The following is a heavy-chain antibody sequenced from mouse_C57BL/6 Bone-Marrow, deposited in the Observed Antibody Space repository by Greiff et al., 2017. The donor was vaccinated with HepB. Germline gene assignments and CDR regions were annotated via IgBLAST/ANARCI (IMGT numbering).Heavy chain of an antibody. D-gene: IGHD3-1*01. Sequence: VQLQQSGPELVKPGASVKISCKASGYAFSSSWMNWVKQRPGKSLEWIGRIYPGDGDTNYNGKFKGKATLTADKSSSTAYMQLSSLTSEDSAVYFCARSGARGERYFDYWGQGTTLTVSS. CDR3: ARSGARGERYFDY. CDR1: GYAFSSSW. CDR2: IYPGDGDT. V-gene: IGHV1-82*01. J-gene: IGHJ2*01.